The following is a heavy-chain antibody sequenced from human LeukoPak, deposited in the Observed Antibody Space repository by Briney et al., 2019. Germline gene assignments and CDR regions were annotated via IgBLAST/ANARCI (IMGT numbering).Heavy chain of an antibody. V-gene: IGHV1-69*13. CDR2: IIPIFGTA. D-gene: IGHD6-13*01. Sequence: SVNVSCKASGGTVSSYAISWVRQAPGQGLEWMGGIIPIFGTANYAQKFQGRVTITADESTSTAYMELSSLRSEDTAVYYCARRKAAGTGYYYYYMDVWGKGTTVTVSS. J-gene: IGHJ6*03. CDR1: GGTVSSYA. CDR3: ARRKAAGTGYYYYYMDV.